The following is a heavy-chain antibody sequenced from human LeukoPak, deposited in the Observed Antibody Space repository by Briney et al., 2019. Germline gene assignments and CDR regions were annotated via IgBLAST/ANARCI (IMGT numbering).Heavy chain of an antibody. Sequence: GGSLRLSCAASGFTFSSYAMRWVRQAPGKGLEWVSAISGRGAITYYADSVKGRFTISRDNAKNTLDLQMNSLRAEDTAIYYCAKDRLELLAPFDYWGQGTLVTVSS. J-gene: IGHJ4*02. CDR1: GFTFSSYA. V-gene: IGHV3-23*01. D-gene: IGHD1-26*01. CDR2: ISGRGAIT. CDR3: AKDRLELLAPFDY.